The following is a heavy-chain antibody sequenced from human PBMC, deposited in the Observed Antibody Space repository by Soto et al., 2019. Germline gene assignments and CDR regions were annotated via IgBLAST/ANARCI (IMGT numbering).Heavy chain of an antibody. CDR3: ARAGHTFAGVV. D-gene: IGHD3-16*01. J-gene: IGHJ4*02. CDR1: GASMSDYY. CDR2: LHYSGSA. Sequence: QVQLQEAGPGLVKPSETLSLTCTVSGASMSDYYGSWIRQSPGKGLEHIGYLHYSGSATYNPSLKSRVTLSMDTSKNQSALKLASVVAADTAIYYCARAGHTFAGVVWGQGILVTVSS. V-gene: IGHV4-59*01.